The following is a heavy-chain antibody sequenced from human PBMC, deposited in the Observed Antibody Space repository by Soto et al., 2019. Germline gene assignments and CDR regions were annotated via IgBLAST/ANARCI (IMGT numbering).Heavy chain of an antibody. CDR3: AKVTMRAADGRYEYYKYGMDV. D-gene: IGHD6-13*01. CDR1: GFAFSTYA. Sequence: GVSLRLSCAAAGFAFSTYAMTWVRQAPGKGLEWVSVISGSGGSSYYAASVKGRFTISRDNSKNTLFLQMNGLRAEDTAVYYCAKVTMRAADGRYEYYKYGMDVWGQGTTVTVSS. J-gene: IGHJ6*02. CDR2: ISGSGGSS. V-gene: IGHV3-23*01.